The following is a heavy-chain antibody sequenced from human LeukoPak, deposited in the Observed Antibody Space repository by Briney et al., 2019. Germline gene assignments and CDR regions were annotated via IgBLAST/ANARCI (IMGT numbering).Heavy chain of an antibody. D-gene: IGHD4-11*01. Sequence: KPSETLSLTCAVSGYSISSGYYWGWIRQPPGKGLEWVGSIYHSGSTYYNPSLKSRVTISVDTSNNQLSLKLSSVTAADTAVYYCARHVYSNYYFYYWGQGTLVTVSS. CDR3: ARHVYSNYYFYY. V-gene: IGHV4-38-2*01. CDR2: IYHSGST. CDR1: GYSISSGYY. J-gene: IGHJ4*02.